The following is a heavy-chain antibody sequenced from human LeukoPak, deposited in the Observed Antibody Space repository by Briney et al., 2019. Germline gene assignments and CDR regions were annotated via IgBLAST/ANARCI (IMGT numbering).Heavy chain of an antibody. CDR3: ARDWKGYYYVMDV. Sequence: AGSLRLSCAASGFTFSSYSMNWVRQAPGKGLEWVSYISSSSSYLHYAHSVKCRFTISRDNAKNSLNLQMNSLRAEDTAVYYCARDWKGYYYVMDVWGQGTTVTVSS. J-gene: IGHJ6*02. CDR2: ISSSSSYL. V-gene: IGHV3-21*01. CDR1: GFTFSSYS. D-gene: IGHD1-1*01.